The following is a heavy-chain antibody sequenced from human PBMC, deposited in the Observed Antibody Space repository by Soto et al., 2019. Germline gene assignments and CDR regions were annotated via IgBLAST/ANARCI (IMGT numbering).Heavy chain of an antibody. CDR2: INPNSGGT. D-gene: IGHD3-3*01. CDR1: GYTFTGYY. Sequence: GASVKVSCKASGYTFTGYYMHWVRQAPGQGLGWMGWINPNSGGTNYAQKFQGRATMTRDTSISTAYMELSRLRSDDTAVYYCARRAYYDFWSGYVGLDYWGQGTLVTVSS. CDR3: ARRAYYDFWSGYVGLDY. V-gene: IGHV1-2*02. J-gene: IGHJ4*02.